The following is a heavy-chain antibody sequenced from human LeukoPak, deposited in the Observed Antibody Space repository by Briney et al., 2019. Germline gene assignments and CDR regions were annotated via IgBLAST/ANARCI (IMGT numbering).Heavy chain of an antibody. J-gene: IGHJ4*02. CDR3: ARVVKGSGSYYTTYFDY. CDR2: IKQDGSEK. Sequence: GGSLRLSCAASGFTFSSYWMRWVRQAPGKGLEWVANIKQDGSEKYYVDSVKGRFTISRDNAKNSLYLQMNSLRAEDTAVYYCARVVKGSGSYYTTYFDYWGQGTLVTVSS. CDR1: GFTFSSYW. D-gene: IGHD3-10*01. V-gene: IGHV3-7*01.